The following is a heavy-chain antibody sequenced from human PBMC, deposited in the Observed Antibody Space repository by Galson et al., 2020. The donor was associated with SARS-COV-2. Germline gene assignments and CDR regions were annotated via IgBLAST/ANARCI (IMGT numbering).Heavy chain of an antibody. D-gene: IGHD6-6*01. V-gene: IGHV3-21*01. CDR2: ISTSSSYI. J-gene: IGHJ6*03. CDR3: ARGGREDSSSGRGYYYYYYMDV. Sequence: GESLKISCAASGFTFSTYSMNWVRQAPGKGLEWVSYISTSSSYIYYADSVKGRFTISRDNADNSLSLQMNSLRAEDTAIYYCARGGREDSSSGRGYYYYYYMDVWGKGATVTVSS. CDR1: GFTFSTYS.